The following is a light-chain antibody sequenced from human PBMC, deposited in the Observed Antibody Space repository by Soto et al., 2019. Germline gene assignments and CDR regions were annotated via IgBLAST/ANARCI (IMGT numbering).Light chain of an antibody. CDR1: QSVSYN. Sequence: EIVVTQSPATLSVSPGEGATLSCRASQSVSYNVAWYQQRPGQAPRLLIYRASTRAPGIPARFSGTGSGTEFTLTITRLQSEDVAIYYCQQYNNWPPWTFGQGTKVEIK. CDR2: RAS. V-gene: IGKV3-15*01. CDR3: QQYNNWPPWT. J-gene: IGKJ1*01.